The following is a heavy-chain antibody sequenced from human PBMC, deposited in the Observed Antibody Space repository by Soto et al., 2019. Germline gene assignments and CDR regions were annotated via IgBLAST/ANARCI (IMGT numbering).Heavy chain of an antibody. V-gene: IGHV3-30*03. CDR3: VRDRDLDRDMVHADL. D-gene: IGHD5-18*01. J-gene: IGHJ4*01. CDR1: GLSFSSYG. CDR2: ISYDGSNK. Sequence: GGSLRLSCADSGLSFSSYGMHWVRQAPGEGLEWVAAISYDGSNKNYLASVEGRFTISADNAENSVFLQMNSLRDEDTAVYFCVRDRDLDRDMVHADLWGQGTLVTVSS.